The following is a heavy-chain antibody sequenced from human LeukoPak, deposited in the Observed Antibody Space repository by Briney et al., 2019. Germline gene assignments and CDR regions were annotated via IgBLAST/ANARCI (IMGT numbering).Heavy chain of an antibody. D-gene: IGHD3-22*01. J-gene: IGHJ3*02. CDR1: GFTFSSYG. CDR2: IRYDGSNK. V-gene: IGHV3-30*02. Sequence: PGGSLRLSCAASGFTFSSYGMHWVRQAPGKGLEWVAFIRYDGSNKYYADSVKGRFTISRDNSKNTLYLQMNSLRAEDTAVYYCAKRGTYYYDNDIWGQGTMVTVSS. CDR3: AKRGTYYYDNDI.